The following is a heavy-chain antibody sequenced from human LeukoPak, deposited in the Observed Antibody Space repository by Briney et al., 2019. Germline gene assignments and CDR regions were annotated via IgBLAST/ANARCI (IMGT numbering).Heavy chain of an antibody. CDR3: ARALRSPGNTGLDY. V-gene: IGHV3-74*01. CDR2: ISTDGSDR. CDR1: GFTFSSNY. D-gene: IGHD1/OR15-1a*01. J-gene: IGHJ4*02. Sequence: GGSLRLSCAASGFTFSSNYMHWVRQAPGKGLEWVSRISTDGSDRNHADYVKGRFTISRDNAKNTLYLQMNSLRAEDTAVYYCARALRSPGNTGLDYWGQGALVTVSA.